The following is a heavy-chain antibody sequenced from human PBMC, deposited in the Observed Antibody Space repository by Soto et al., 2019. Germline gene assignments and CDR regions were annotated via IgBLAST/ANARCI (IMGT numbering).Heavy chain of an antibody. J-gene: IGHJ4*02. CDR3: AAGRFLEWLSFDY. V-gene: IGHV1-58*01. CDR2: IVVGSGNT. CDR1: GFTFTSSA. D-gene: IGHD3-3*01. Sequence: SVKVSCKASGFTFTSSAVQWVRQARGQRLEWIGWIVVGSGNTNYAQKFQERVTITRDMSTSTAYMELSSLRSEDTAVYYCAAGRFLEWLSFDYWGQGTLVTVSS.